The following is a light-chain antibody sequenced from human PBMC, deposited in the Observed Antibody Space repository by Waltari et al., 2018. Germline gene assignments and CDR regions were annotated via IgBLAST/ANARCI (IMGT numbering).Light chain of an antibody. J-gene: IGKJ4*01. V-gene: IGKV4-1*01. CDR2: WAS. Sequence: DIVMTQSPDSLAVSLGERATINCKSSQNVLFTSNDKNYLAWYQQKAGQPPKLLIYWASTRKSGVPDRFSGSGSRTDFTLTISSLQAEDVAVYYCQQYYNPPLTFGGGTKVEIK. CDR3: QQYYNPPLT. CDR1: QNVLFTSNDKNY.